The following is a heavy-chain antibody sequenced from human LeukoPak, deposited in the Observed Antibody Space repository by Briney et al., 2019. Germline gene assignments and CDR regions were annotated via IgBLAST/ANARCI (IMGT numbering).Heavy chain of an antibody. J-gene: IGHJ6*04. CDR1: GFTFSSYG. CDR3: AKHMREPGYYYGMDV. CDR2: ISYDGSNK. V-gene: IGHV3-30*18. Sequence: GGSLRLSCAASGFTFSSYGMHWVRQAPGKGLEWVAVISYDGSNKCYADSVKGRFTISRDNSKNTLYLQMNSLRAEDTAVYYCAKHMREPGYYYGMDVWSKGTTVTVSS. D-gene: IGHD2-2*01.